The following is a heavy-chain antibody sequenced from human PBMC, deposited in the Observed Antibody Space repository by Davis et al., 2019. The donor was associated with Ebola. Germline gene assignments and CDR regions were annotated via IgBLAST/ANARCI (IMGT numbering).Heavy chain of an antibody. CDR2: ISGSGGST. V-gene: IGHV3-23*01. D-gene: IGHD2-2*01. CDR1: GFTFSSYA. Sequence: GESLKISCAASGFTFSSYAMSWVRQAPGKGLEWVSAISGSGGSTYYADPVKGRFTISRDNAKNSLYLQMNSLRAEDTALYYCAKDIPMQFDYWGQGTLVTVSS. CDR3: AKDIPMQFDY. J-gene: IGHJ4*02.